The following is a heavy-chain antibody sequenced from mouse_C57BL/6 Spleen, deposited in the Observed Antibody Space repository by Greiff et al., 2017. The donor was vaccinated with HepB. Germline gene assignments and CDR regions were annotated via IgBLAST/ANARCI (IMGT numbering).Heavy chain of an antibody. D-gene: IGHD2-1*01. V-gene: IGHV10-1*01. CDR2: IRSKSNNYAT. CDR1: GFSFNTYA. Sequence: EVQRVESGGGLVQPKGSLKLSCAASGFSFNTYAMNWVRQAPGKGLEWVARIRSKSNNYATYYADSVKDRFTISRDDSESMLYLQMNNLKTEDTAMYYCVRHDSYGNPFAYWGQGTLVTVSA. J-gene: IGHJ3*01. CDR3: VRHDSYGNPFAY.